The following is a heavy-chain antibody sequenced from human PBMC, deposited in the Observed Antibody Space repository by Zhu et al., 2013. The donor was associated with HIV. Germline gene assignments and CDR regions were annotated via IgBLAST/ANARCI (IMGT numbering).Heavy chain of an antibody. Sequence: QVQLVQSGAEVKKPGASVKVSCKASGHTFVGQYMHWVRQAPGQGLEWIGWINPDSGATNYAQKFQGRVTITRDTSIRTGHLELSSLRSDDAAIYYCASYSSGYYYFDSWGQGTLVTVSS. J-gene: IGHJ4*02. CDR1: GHTFVGQY. CDR2: INPDSGAT. D-gene: IGHD3-22*01. CDR3: ASYSSGYYYFDS. V-gene: IGHV1-2*02.